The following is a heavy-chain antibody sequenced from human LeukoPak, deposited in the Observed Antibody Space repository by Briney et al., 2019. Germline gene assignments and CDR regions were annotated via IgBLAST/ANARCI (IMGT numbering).Heavy chain of an antibody. V-gene: IGHV3-30*02. CDR2: IRYDGSNK. Sequence: GGSLRLSCAASGFTFSSYGMHWVRQAPGKGLEWVAFIRYDGSNKYYADSVKGRFTISRDNSKNTLYLQMNSLRAEDMAVYYCARVPIAVAGILDYWGQGTLVTVSS. D-gene: IGHD6-19*01. CDR3: ARVPIAVAGILDY. CDR1: GFTFSSYG. J-gene: IGHJ4*02.